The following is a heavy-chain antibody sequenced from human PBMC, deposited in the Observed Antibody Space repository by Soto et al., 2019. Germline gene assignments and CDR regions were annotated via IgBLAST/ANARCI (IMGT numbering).Heavy chain of an antibody. CDR2: INPSGGST. D-gene: IGHD2-15*01. CDR1: GYTFTSYY. CDR3: ARDNSRAIVVVVAASPSIDY. V-gene: IGHV1-46*01. Sequence: QVQLVQSGAEVKKPGASVKVSCKASGYTFTSYYMHWVRQAPGQGLEWMGIINPSGGSTSYAQKFQGRVTMTRDTSTSTVYMEPSSLRSEDTAVYYCARDNSRAIVVVVAASPSIDYWGQGTLVTVSS. J-gene: IGHJ4*02.